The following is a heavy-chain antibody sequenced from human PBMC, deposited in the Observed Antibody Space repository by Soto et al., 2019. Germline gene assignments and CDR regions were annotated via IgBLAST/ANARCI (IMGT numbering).Heavy chain of an antibody. D-gene: IGHD1-7*01. CDR2: ISGDGSST. V-gene: IGHV3-74*01. Sequence: EVQLVDSGGGLVQPGGSLRLSCAASGLTFGSTWLHWVGKSPGRGLVWVSRISGDGSSTNYADSVKGRFTISRDNAKNTVYLQIDSLRAEDTAVYYCARSLPGTYGAFDLWGQGTMVTVSS. CDR1: GLTFGSTW. J-gene: IGHJ3*01. CDR3: ARSLPGTYGAFDL.